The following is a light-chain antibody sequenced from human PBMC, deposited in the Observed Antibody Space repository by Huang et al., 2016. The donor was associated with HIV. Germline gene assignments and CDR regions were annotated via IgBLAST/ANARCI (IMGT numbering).Light chain of an antibody. V-gene: IGKV3-20*01. J-gene: IGKJ1*01. CDR3: HQYGSSPQT. CDR2: GAS. Sequence: EIVLTQSPGTLSLSPGERATLSCRASQTVISNYLAWYQQKPGQAPRLLIYGASSRAIGIPDRCGGSGSGTDFTLTISRLEPEDFAVYYCHQYGSSPQTFGQGTKVDI. CDR1: QTVISNY.